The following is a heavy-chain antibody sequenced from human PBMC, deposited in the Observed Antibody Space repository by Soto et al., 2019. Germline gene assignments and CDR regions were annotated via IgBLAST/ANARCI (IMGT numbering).Heavy chain of an antibody. J-gene: IGHJ4*02. V-gene: IGHV3-23*01. D-gene: IGHD3-22*01. CDR1: GFTFSSYV. Sequence: GGSLRLSCAASGFTFSSYVMSWVRQAPGKGLEWVSVIVGSGGGTYYADSVKGRFTISRDNSKNTLYLQMNSLRAEDTAVYYCTTGLSNGYYNFDYWGQGTPVTVSS. CDR3: TTGLSNGYYNFDY. CDR2: IVGSGGGT.